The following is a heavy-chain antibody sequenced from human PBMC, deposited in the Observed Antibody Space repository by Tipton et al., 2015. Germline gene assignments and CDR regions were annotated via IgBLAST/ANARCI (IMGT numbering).Heavy chain of an antibody. D-gene: IGHD3-16*01. CDR3: ARDLGADEDGLSDAFDI. CDR2: ISSNGGYK. V-gene: IGHV3-21*01. Sequence: SLRLSCAASGFTFNSYGMNWVRQAPGKGLEWVSCISSNGGYKYYADSVKGRFTISRDNAKNSLYLQMSSLRGEDTAVYYCARDLGADEDGLSDAFDICGQGTRVTVSS. CDR1: GFTFNSYG. J-gene: IGHJ3*02.